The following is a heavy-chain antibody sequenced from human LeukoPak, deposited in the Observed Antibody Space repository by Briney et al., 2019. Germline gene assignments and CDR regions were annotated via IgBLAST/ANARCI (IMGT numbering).Heavy chain of an antibody. D-gene: IGHD3-22*01. CDR3: ARDYYDSSGVDY. CDR2: IKQDGSEK. CDR1: GFTFSSHW. V-gene: IGHV3-7*01. Sequence: GGSLRLSCAGSGFTFSSHWIGWVRQAPGKGLEWVANIKQDGSEKYYVDSVKGRFTISRDNAKNSLYLQMNSLRAEDTAVYYCARDYYDSSGVDYWGQGTLVTVSS. J-gene: IGHJ4*02.